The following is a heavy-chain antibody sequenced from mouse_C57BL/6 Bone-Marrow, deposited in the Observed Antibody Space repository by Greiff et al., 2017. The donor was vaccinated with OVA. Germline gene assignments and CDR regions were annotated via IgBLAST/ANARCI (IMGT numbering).Heavy chain of an antibody. CDR1: GYTFTDYY. CDR3: ARFLQAYYSNPDRFAY. J-gene: IGHJ3*01. D-gene: IGHD2-5*01. Sequence: EVQGVESGPVLVKPGASVKMSCKASGYTFTDYYMNWVKQSHGKSLEWIGVINPYNGGTSYNQKFKGKATLTVDKSSSTAYMELNSLTSEDSAVYYCARFLQAYYSNPDRFAYWGQGTLVTVSA. V-gene: IGHV1-19*01. CDR2: INPYNGGT.